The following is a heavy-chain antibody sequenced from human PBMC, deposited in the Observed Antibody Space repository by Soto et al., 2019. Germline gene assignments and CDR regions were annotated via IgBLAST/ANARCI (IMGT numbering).Heavy chain of an antibody. Sequence: SETLSLTCTVAGGSISSGDYYWSWIRQPPGKGLEWIGYIYYSGSTYYNPSLKSRVTISVDTSKNQFSLKLSSVTAADTAVYYCASAIEEWLLDYWGQGTLVTVSS. CDR2: IYYSGST. CDR3: ASAIEEWLLDY. CDR1: GGSISSGDYY. V-gene: IGHV4-30-4*01. J-gene: IGHJ4*02. D-gene: IGHD3-3*01.